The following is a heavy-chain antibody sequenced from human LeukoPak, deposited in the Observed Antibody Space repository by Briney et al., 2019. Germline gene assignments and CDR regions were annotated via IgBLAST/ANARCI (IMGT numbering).Heavy chain of an antibody. D-gene: IGHD6-13*01. CDR3: ARLRVGGLRGQQLHFDY. J-gene: IGHJ4*02. CDR2: IYYSGST. Sequence: SETLSLTCTVSGGSISSSSYYWGWIRQPPGKGLEWIGSIYYSGSTYYNPSLKSRVTISVDTSKNQFSLKLSSVTAADTAVYYCARLRVGGLRGQQLHFDYWGQGTLVTVSS. CDR1: GGSISSSSYY. V-gene: IGHV4-39*01.